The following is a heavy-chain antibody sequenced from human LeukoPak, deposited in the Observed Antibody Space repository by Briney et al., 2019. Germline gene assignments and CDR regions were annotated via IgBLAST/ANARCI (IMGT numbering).Heavy chain of an antibody. CDR2: IYSGGST. J-gene: IGHJ4*02. Sequence: GGSLRLSCAASGFTVSSNYMSWVRQAPGKGLEWVSVIYSGGSTYYADSVKGRFTISRDNSKNTLYLQMNSLRAEDTAVYYCARVAGIAVAGTGDLFDYWGQGTLVTVSS. V-gene: IGHV3-53*01. D-gene: IGHD6-19*01. CDR1: GFTVSSNY. CDR3: ARVAGIAVAGTGDLFDY.